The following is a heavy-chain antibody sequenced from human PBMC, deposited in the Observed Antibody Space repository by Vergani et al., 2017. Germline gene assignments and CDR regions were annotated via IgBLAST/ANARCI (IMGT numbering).Heavy chain of an antibody. D-gene: IGHD4-17*01. V-gene: IGHV4-59*11. CDR3: ARDGAGDYVDAFDI. CDR2: IYYSGST. J-gene: IGHJ3*02. Sequence: QVQLQESGPGLVKPSETLSLTCTVSGGSISSHYWSWIRQPPGKGLEWIGYIYYSGSTNYNPSLKIRVTISVDTSKNQFSLKLSSVTAADTAVYYCARDGAGDYVDAFDIWGQGTMVTVSS. CDR1: GGSISSHY.